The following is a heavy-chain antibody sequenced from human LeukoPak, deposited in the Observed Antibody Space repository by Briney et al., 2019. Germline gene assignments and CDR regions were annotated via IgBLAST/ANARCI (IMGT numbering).Heavy chain of an antibody. D-gene: IGHD3-22*01. CDR2: ISGSGSTT. CDR1: GFTFSSYA. J-gene: IGHJ4*02. CDR3: AKARYIYYYDSSD. Sequence: GGSLRLSCAASGFTFSSYAMSWVRQAPGKGLQWVLSISGSGSTTYYADSVKGRFTISRDNSKNTLYLQMNSLRAEDTAVYYCAKARYIYYYDSSDWGQGTLVTVSS. V-gene: IGHV3-23*01.